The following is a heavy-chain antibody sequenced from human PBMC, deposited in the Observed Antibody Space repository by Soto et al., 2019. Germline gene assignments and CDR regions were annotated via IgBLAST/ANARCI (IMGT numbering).Heavy chain of an antibody. V-gene: IGHV4-30-4*01. CDR3: ARALIQLWPHYYYGMDV. D-gene: IGHD5-18*01. Sequence: QVQLQESGPGLVKPSQTLSLTCTVSAGSISSGDYYWSWIRQPPGQGLEWIGYIYYSGNTYYNPSLKSRVNILVDTSKNQFSLRVSFVTAADTAVYYCARALIQLWPHYYYGMDVWGQGTTVTVSS. CDR2: IYYSGNT. J-gene: IGHJ6*02. CDR1: AGSISSGDYY.